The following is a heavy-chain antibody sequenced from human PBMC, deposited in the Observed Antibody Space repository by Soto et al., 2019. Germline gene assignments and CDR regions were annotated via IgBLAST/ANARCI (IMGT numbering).Heavy chain of an antibody. CDR3: NTDVFNSGGVDQ. CDR2: IKSKPHGGTT. CDR1: GFGFSNAW. V-gene: IGHV3-15*01. J-gene: IGHJ4*02. Sequence: EVQLVDSGGGLVKPGGSLRLSCAASGFGFSNAWMNWVRQAPGKGLEWVGRIKSKPHGGTTDYAAFVRGRFTISRDDSKNTLYLQMDSLETEDTAVYYCNTDVFNSGGVDQWGQGTLVTVS. D-gene: IGHD3-10*01.